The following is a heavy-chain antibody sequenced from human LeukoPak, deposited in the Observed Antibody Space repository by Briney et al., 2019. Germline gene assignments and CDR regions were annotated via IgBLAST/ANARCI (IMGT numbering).Heavy chain of an antibody. CDR3: ARDELRYFDTFDY. J-gene: IGHJ4*02. Sequence: GASVKVSCKASGGTFSSYAISWVRQAPGQGLEWMGRIIPILGIANYAQKFQGRVTITADKSTSTAYMELSSLRSEDTAVYYCARDELRYFDTFDYWGQGTLVTVSS. CDR1: GGTFSSYA. CDR2: IIPILGIA. V-gene: IGHV1-69*04. D-gene: IGHD3-9*01.